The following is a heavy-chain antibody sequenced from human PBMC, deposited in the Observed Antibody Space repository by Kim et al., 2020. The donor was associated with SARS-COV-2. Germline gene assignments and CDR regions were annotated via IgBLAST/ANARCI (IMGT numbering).Heavy chain of an antibody. J-gene: IGHJ5*02. D-gene: IGHD3-10*01. CDR1: GFTFSSYA. V-gene: IGHV3-30*04. CDR3: ARVRSGSYFGGFDP. CDR2: ISYDGSNK. Sequence: GGSLRLSCAASGFTFSSYAMHWVRQAPGKGLEWVAVISYDGSNKYYADSVKGRFTISRDNSKNTLYLQMNSLRAEDTAVYYCARVRSGSYFGGFDPWGQGTLVTVSS.